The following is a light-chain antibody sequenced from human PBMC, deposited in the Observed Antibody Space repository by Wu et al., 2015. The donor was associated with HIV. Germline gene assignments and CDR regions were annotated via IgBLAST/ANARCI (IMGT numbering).Light chain of an antibody. V-gene: IGKV3-20*01. CDR3: QQYGGSPPVT. J-gene: IGKJ5*01. CDR1: QSVSGSS. CDR2: HAS. Sequence: EVVLTQSPGTLSLSPGERVTLSCRASQSVSGSSLAWYQQRLGQAPRLLIYHASSRATGIPDRFNGSGSGTDFTLTISKLEPEDCAVYYCQQYGGSPPVTFGQGTRLEIK.